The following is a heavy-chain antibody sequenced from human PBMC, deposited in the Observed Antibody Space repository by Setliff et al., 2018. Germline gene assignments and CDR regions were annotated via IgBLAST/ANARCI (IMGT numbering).Heavy chain of an antibody. CDR3: VRGPGPSVVVAMPFDR. CDR1: GYIFTSYG. J-gene: IGHJ4*02. D-gene: IGHD5-12*01. CDR2: ISPYNEKT. V-gene: IGHV1-18*01. Sequence: ASVKVSCKASGYIFTSYGFSWVRQAPGQGLEWMGWISPYNEKTNYAEKFQGRVTMTTDTSTTTVYMEVASLRSDDTAVYYCVRGPGPSVVVAMPFDRWGQGTLVTVS.